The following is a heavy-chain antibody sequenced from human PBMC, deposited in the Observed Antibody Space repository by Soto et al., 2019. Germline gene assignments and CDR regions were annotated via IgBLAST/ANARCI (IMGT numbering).Heavy chain of an antibody. V-gene: IGHV3-53*01. CDR2: IYSGGST. D-gene: IGHD3-22*01. Sequence: GGSLRLSCAASGFTVSSNYMSWVRQAPGKGLEWVSVIYSGGSTYYADSVKGRFTISRDNSKNTLYLQMNSLRAEDTAVYYCARDYYDSSGFQDYWGQGTLVTVSS. J-gene: IGHJ4*02. CDR3: ARDYYDSSGFQDY. CDR1: GFTVSSNY.